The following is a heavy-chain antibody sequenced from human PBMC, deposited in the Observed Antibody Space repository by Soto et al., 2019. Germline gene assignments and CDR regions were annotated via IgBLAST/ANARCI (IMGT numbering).Heavy chain of an antibody. D-gene: IGHD3-10*01. CDR1: GGTCYTYA. CDR2: ITPMNGTT. Sequence: QVHLVQSGAEVKRPGSSVRVSCRASGGTCYTYAFTWVRQAPGQGLEWMGGITPMNGTTKYAQKFHGRVTFSADESASTAYMELSNLRSDETAVYYCARDVSVMTSVFGFWGQGTLITVSS. J-gene: IGHJ4*02. CDR3: ARDVSVMTSVFGF. V-gene: IGHV1-69*01.